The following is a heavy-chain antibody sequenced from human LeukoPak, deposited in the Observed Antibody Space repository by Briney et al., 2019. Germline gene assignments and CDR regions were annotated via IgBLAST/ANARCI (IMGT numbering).Heavy chain of an antibody. Sequence: SSETLSLTCTVSGGSISSYYWSWIRQPPGKGLEWIGYIYYSGSTNYNPSLKSRVTISVDTSKNQFSLKLSSVTAADTAVYYCARGKAVAGTIWYFDLWGRGTLVTVSS. CDR2: IYYSGST. J-gene: IGHJ2*01. V-gene: IGHV4-59*01. CDR1: GGSISSYY. CDR3: ARGKAVAGTIWYFDL. D-gene: IGHD6-19*01.